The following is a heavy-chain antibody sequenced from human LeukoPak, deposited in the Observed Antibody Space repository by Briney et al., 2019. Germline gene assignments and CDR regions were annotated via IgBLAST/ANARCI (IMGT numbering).Heavy chain of an antibody. Sequence: PSETLSLTCAVYGGSFSGYYWSWIRQPPGKGLEWIGEINHSGSTNYNPSLKSRVTISVHTSKNQFSLKLSSVTAADTAVYYCARGRYRGYSCGYGSFDYWGQGTLVTVSS. CDR1: GGSFSGYY. V-gene: IGHV4-34*01. D-gene: IGHD5-18*01. CDR3: ARGRYRGYSCGYGSFDY. J-gene: IGHJ4*02. CDR2: INHSGST.